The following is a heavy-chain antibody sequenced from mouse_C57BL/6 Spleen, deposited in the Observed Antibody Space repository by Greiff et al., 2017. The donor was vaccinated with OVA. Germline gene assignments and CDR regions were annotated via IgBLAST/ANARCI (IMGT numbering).Heavy chain of an antibody. CDR1: GYTFTDYY. Sequence: EVQLQQSGPELVKPGASVKISCKASGYTFTDYYMNWVKQSHGKSLEWIGDINPNNGGTSYNQKFKGKATLTVDKSSSTAYMELRSLTSEDSAVYYCARWGDGYYDYYAMDYWGQGTSVTVSS. CDR3: ARWGDGYYDYYAMDY. D-gene: IGHD2-3*01. CDR2: INPNNGGT. J-gene: IGHJ4*01. V-gene: IGHV1-26*01.